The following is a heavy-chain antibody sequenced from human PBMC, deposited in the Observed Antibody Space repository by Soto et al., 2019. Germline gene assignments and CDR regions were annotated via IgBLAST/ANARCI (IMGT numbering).Heavy chain of an antibody. D-gene: IGHD3-10*01. J-gene: IGHJ5*02. CDR3: ARGVGSGSYYNQYNSFDP. CDR1: GGTFSSYA. CDR2: IIPIFGTA. V-gene: IGHV1-69*13. Sequence: GASVKVSCKASGGTFSSYAISWVRQAPGQGLEWMGGIIPIFGTANYAQKFQGRVTITADESTSTAYMELRSLRSDDTAVYYCARGVGSGSYYNQYNSFDPWGQGTLVTVS.